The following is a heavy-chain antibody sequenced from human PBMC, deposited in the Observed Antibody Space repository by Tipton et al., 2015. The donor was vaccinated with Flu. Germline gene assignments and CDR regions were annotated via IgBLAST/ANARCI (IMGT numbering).Heavy chain of an antibody. CDR1: GYSISSGYY. J-gene: IGHJ5*02. V-gene: IGHV4-38-2*01. CDR3: ARPQKGFDP. Sequence: TLSLTCAVSGYSISSGYYWGWIRQPPGKGLEWIGEINGSGSTNYNPSLKSRVTISVDTSKNQFSLEGSSVTAADTAVYYCARPQKGFDPWGQGTLVTVSS. CDR2: INGSGST.